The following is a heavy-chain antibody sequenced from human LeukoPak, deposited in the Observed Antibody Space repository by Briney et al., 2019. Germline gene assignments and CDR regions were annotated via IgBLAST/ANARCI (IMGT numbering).Heavy chain of an antibody. CDR3: TTGRPGGIVVVPSGL. Sequence: GGSLRLSRAASGFTFSNAWMSWVRQAPGKGLEWVGRIKSKTDGGTTDYAAPVKGRFTISRDDSKNTLYLQMNSLKTEDTAVYYCTTGRPGGIVVVPSGLWGQGTLVTVSS. V-gene: IGHV3-15*01. D-gene: IGHD2-2*01. CDR1: GFTFSNAW. CDR2: IKSKTDGGTT. J-gene: IGHJ4*02.